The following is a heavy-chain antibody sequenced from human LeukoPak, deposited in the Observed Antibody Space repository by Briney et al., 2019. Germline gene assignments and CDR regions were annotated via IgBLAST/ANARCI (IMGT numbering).Heavy chain of an antibody. CDR1: GGTFSSYA. Sequence: GASVKVSCKASGGTFSSYAISWVRQAPGQGLEWIGGIIPIFGTANYAQKFQGRVTITTDESTSTAYMELSSLRSEDTAVYYCARTLTYDSSGYYYEAFDIWGQGTMVTVSS. V-gene: IGHV1-69*05. CDR3: ARTLTYDSSGYYYEAFDI. D-gene: IGHD3-22*01. CDR2: IIPIFGTA. J-gene: IGHJ3*02.